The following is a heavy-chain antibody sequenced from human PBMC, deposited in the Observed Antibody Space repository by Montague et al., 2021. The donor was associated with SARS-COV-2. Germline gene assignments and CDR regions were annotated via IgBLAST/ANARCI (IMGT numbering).Heavy chain of an antibody. V-gene: IGHV3-30*04. CDR3: ARDNYDYVWGSYRYIY. J-gene: IGHJ4*02. CDR2: ISYDGSNK. CDR1: GFTFSSYA. Sequence: SLRLSCAASGFTFSSYAMHWVRQAPGKGLEWVAVISYDGSNKYYADSVKGRFTISRDNSKNTLYLQMNSLRAEETAVYYCARDNYDYVWGSYRYIYWGQGTLVTVSS. D-gene: IGHD3-16*02.